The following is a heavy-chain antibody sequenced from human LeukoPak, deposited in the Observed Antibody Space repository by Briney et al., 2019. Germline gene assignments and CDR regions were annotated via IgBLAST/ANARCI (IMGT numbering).Heavy chain of an antibody. CDR1: GGSFSGYY. CDR3: ARERGGSTYYYGSGSYRYYYYYGMDV. D-gene: IGHD3-10*01. V-gene: IGHV4-34*01. CDR2: FNHSGST. Sequence: SSETLSRTCAVYGGSFSGYYWSWIRQPPGKGLEWIGEFNHSGSTNYNPSLKSRVTISVDTSKNQFSLKLSSVTAADTAVYYCARERGGSTYYYGSGSYRYYYYYGMDVWGQGTTVTVSS. J-gene: IGHJ6*02.